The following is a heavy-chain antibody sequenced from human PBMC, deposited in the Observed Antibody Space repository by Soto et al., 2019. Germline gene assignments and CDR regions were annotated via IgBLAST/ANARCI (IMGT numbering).Heavy chain of an antibody. CDR2: ISGSGGST. D-gene: IGHD3-9*01. V-gene: IGHV3-23*01. CDR3: AKDTYDILTGTFDY. J-gene: IGHJ4*02. Sequence: PGGSLRLSCAASGFTFSSYAMSWVRQAPGKGLEWVSAISGSGGSTYYADSVKGRFTISRDNAKNTLYLQMNSLRAEDTALYYCAKDTYDILTGTFDYWGQGTLVTVSS. CDR1: GFTFSSYA.